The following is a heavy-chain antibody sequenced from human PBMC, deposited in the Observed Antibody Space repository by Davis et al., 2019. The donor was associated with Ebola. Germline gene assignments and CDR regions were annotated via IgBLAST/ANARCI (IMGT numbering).Heavy chain of an antibody. CDR2: ISYDGSNK. Sequence: PGGSLRLSCAASGFTFSSYWMHWVRQAPGKGLEWVAVISYDGSNKYYADSVKGRFTISRDNSKNTLYLQMNSLRAEDTAVYYCAKDLEPWTVTWVDYWGQGTLVTVSS. CDR3: AKDLEPWTVTWVDY. CDR1: GFTFSSYW. D-gene: IGHD4-17*01. V-gene: IGHV3-30*18. J-gene: IGHJ4*02.